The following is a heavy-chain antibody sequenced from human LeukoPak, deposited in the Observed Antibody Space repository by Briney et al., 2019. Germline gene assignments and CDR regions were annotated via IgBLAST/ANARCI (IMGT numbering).Heavy chain of an antibody. Sequence: ASVKVSCKASGYRFTNYAMNWVRQAPGQGLEWMGWINTNTGNPTYGQGFTGRFVFSLDTSVSTAYLQISSLKAEDTAVYYCARNNADGEGRCSYRGQGTLVTVSS. V-gene: IGHV7-4-1*02. CDR2: INTNTGNP. CDR3: ARNNADGEGRCSY. CDR1: GYRFTNYA. D-gene: IGHD2-15*01. J-gene: IGHJ4*02.